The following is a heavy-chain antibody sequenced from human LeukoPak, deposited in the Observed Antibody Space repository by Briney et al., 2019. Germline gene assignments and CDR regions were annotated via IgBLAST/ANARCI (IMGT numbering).Heavy chain of an antibody. CDR3: ARGLYYGSGSYGIPYYFDY. CDR1: GGSISNRSYY. Sequence: SETLSLTCTVSGGSISNRSYYWGWIRQPPGKGLEWIGEINHSGSTNYNPSLKSRVTISVDTSKNQFSLKLSSVTAADTAVYYCARGLYYGSGSYGIPYYFDYWGQGTLVTVSS. J-gene: IGHJ4*02. CDR2: INHSGST. V-gene: IGHV4-39*07. D-gene: IGHD3-10*01.